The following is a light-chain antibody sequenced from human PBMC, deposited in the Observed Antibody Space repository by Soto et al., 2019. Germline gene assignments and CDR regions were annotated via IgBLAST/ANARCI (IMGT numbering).Light chain of an antibody. V-gene: IGKV1-5*03. CDR2: KAS. Sequence: DIQMTQSPYTLSGSVGDRVTITCRASQTISSWLAWYQQKPGKAPKLLTYKASTLKSGVPSRFSGSESGTGFTRTISSLQPDYFATYYRQHYNSYSEACGQGSKVQLK. J-gene: IGKJ1*01. CDR1: QTISSW. CDR3: QHYNSYSEA.